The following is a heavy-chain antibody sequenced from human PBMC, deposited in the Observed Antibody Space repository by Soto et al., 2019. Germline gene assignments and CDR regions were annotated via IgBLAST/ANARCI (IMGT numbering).Heavy chain of an antibody. V-gene: IGHV4-39*01. J-gene: IGHJ4*02. CDR1: GGSISTGSYS. CDR2: ISYSGAP. CDR3: ASPAPPSYTYVDY. Sequence: QLQLQESGPGLVKPSETLSLTCAVSGGSISTGSYSWGWIRQPPGKGLEWIGSISYSGAPYYNPSLKSRVTISADTSKIQSSLNLSSVTAADTAVYFCASPAPPSYTYVDYWGQGILVTVSS. D-gene: IGHD3-16*01.